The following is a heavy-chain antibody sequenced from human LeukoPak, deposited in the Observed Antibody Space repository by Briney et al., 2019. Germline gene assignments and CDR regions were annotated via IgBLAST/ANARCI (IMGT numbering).Heavy chain of an antibody. CDR2: ISHSGTT. D-gene: IGHD5-12*01. V-gene: IGHV4-38-2*02. CDR1: GYSISSAYY. J-gene: IGHJ4*02. Sequence: SETLSLTCTVSGYSISSAYYWGWIRQPPGKGLEWIGSISHSGTTYNSPSLKSRVTISLATSKNQFSLRLSSVTAADTAVYYCARGTSTIVATFSHWGQGTLITVSS. CDR3: ARGTSTIVATFSH.